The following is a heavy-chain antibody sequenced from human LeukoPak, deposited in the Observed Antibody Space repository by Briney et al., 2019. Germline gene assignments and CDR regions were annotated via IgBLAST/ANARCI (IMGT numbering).Heavy chain of an antibody. Sequence: GGSLRLSCAASDFTFSDHHMDWVRQAPGEGLEWIARIRNKARRYTTEYAASVNGRFTISRDDSENSLYLQMNSLRAEDTAVYYCARDLLSGYYQPFGYWGQGTLVTISS. D-gene: IGHD3-3*01. J-gene: IGHJ4*02. V-gene: IGHV3-72*01. CDR1: DFTFSDHH. CDR2: IRNKARRYTT. CDR3: ARDLLSGYYQPFGY.